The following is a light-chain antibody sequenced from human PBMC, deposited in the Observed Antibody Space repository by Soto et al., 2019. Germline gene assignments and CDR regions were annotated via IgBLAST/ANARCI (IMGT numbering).Light chain of an antibody. J-gene: IGKJ2*01. CDR3: QQFGTSPRYT. CDR1: QSVGSTY. Sequence: EILLTQSPGTLSLSPGERATLSCRTSQSVGSTYLAWYQQKPGQAPRLLIYEASIRATGIPDRFSGSGSGTDFTLTISRLEPEDFAVYYCQQFGTSPRYTFGQGTKLEI. CDR2: EAS. V-gene: IGKV3-20*01.